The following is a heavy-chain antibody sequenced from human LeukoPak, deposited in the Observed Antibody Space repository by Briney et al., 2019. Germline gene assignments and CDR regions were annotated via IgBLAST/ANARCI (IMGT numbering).Heavy chain of an antibody. Sequence: PSETLSLTCIVSGGSINSTTSYWGWIRQPPGEGLEWIGSIYYSGSTYYNTSLKSRVTISVDTSKNQFSLRLNSVTAADTAVYFCARRAYSAAYWKHFDYWGQGTLVTVSS. D-gene: IGHD1-1*01. V-gene: IGHV4-39*01. CDR2: IYYSGST. CDR3: ARRAYSAAYWKHFDY. J-gene: IGHJ4*02. CDR1: GGSINSTTSY.